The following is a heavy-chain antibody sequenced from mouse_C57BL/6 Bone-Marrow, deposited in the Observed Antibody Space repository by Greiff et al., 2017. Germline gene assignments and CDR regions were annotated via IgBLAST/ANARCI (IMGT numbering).Heavy chain of an antibody. D-gene: IGHD2-1*01. CDR1: GYTFTRYW. CDR2: IYPGSGST. V-gene: IGHV1-55*01. J-gene: IGHJ3*01. Sequence: QVQLQQPGAELVKPGASVKMSCKASGYTFTRYWITWVKHRPGQGLEWIGDIYPGSGSTNYNEKFKSKATLTVDTASSTAYMQLSSLTSEDSAVYYCARGGIYYGNYGFAYWGQGTLVTVSA. CDR3: ARGGIYYGNYGFAY.